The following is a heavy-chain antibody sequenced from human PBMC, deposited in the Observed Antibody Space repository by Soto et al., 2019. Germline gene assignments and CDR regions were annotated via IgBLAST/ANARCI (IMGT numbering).Heavy chain of an antibody. CDR1: GFSLSTSGVG. CDR2: IYWDDDK. V-gene: IGHV2-5*02. Sequence: SGPTLLKPTQTLTLTCTFSGFSLSTSGVGVGWIRQPPGKALEWLALIYWDDDKRYSPSLKSRITITKDTSKNQVVLTKTNMDPVDTATYYCAHSGPGYSSSWFDYWGQGTLVTVSS. CDR3: AHSGPGYSSSWFDY. J-gene: IGHJ4*02. D-gene: IGHD6-13*01.